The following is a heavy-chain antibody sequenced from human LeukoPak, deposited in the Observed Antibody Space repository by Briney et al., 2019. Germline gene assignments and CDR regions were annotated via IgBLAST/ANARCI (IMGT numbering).Heavy chain of an antibody. V-gene: IGHV4-39*07. J-gene: IGHJ6*03. CDR2: IYYSGST. CDR1: GGSISSSSYY. Sequence: SETLSLTCTVSGGSISSSSYYWGWLRQPPGTGLEWIGSIYYSGSTYYNPSLKSRVTISVDTSKNQFSLKLSSVTAADTAVYYCARSCSWYRGYYYYYYMDVWGKGTTVTISS. D-gene: IGHD6-13*01. CDR3: ARSCSWYRGYYYYYYMDV.